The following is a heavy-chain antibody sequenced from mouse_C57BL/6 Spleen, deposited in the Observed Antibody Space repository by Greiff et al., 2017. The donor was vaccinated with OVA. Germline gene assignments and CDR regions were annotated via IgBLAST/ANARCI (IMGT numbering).Heavy chain of an antibody. D-gene: IGHD1-1*01. CDR2: IYPGSGNT. CDR1: GYTFTDYY. V-gene: IGHV1-76*01. CDR3: ARDSHYYCSSYN. J-gene: IGHJ2*01. Sequence: QVQLQQSGAELVRPGASVKLSCKASGYTFTDYYINWVKQRPGQGLEWIARIYPGSGNTYYNEKFKGKATLTADKSSSTAYMQLSSLTSEDSAFYFCARDSHYYCSSYNWGQGTTLTVSS.